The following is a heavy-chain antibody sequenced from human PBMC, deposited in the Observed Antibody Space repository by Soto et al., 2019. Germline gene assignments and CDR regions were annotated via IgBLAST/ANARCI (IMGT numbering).Heavy chain of an antibody. CDR3: ATHGATTMARGAMKHYYYVMDV. Sequence: QVQLVQSGAEAGKPGSSVKVSCRASGGIFSSFTISWVRQAPGQGLEWLGGIIPIFETPTYSQKLQDRGTIPTDKSTNTVYMELSGLRSEDTAVYYCATHGATTMARGAMKHYYYVMDVWGQGTTVTVSS. CDR2: IIPIFETP. D-gene: IGHD3-10*01. V-gene: IGHV1-69*06. J-gene: IGHJ6*02. CDR1: GGIFSSFT.